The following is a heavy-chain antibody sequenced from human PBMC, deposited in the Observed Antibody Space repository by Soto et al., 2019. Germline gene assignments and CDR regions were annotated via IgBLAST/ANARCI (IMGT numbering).Heavy chain of an antibody. D-gene: IGHD2-8*01. Sequence: QVQLVESGGGVVQPGRSLRLSCAASGFTFSSYGMHWVRQAPGKGLEWVAVIWYDGSNKYYADSVKGRFTISRDNSKNTLYLQTNSLRAEDTAVYYCARELYGTIYYYYGMDVWGQGTTVTVSS. J-gene: IGHJ6*02. V-gene: IGHV3-33*01. CDR2: IWYDGSNK. CDR1: GFTFSSYG. CDR3: ARELYGTIYYYYGMDV.